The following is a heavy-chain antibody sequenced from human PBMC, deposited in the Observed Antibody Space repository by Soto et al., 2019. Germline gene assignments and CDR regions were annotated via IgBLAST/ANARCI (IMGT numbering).Heavy chain of an antibody. J-gene: IGHJ6*02. CDR2: IWYDGSNK. CDR3: ARESFFYGLYHYGLEV. CDR1: GFTFSSYG. V-gene: IGHV3-33*01. D-gene: IGHD4-17*01. Sequence: GGSLRLSCAASGFTFSSYGMHWVRQAPGKGLEWVAVIWYDGSNKYYADSVKGRFTISRDNSKNTLYLQMNSLRAEDTAVYYCARESFFYGLYHYGLEVWGQGTTVNLSS.